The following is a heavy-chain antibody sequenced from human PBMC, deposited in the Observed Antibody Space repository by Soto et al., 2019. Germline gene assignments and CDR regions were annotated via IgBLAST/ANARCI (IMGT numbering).Heavy chain of an antibody. CDR1: GGTFGSYA. Sequence: QVQLVQSGAEVKKPGSSVKVSCKASGGTFGSYAISWVRQAPGQGLGWMGGIIPVFGTANSAQKFQGRVTITADESTSTAYMELRSLRSEDTAVYYCARVMLPSTRNYYYYGLDVWGQGTTVTVSS. CDR3: ARVMLPSTRNYYYYGLDV. V-gene: IGHV1-69*01. D-gene: IGHD2-15*01. CDR2: IIPVFGTA. J-gene: IGHJ6*02.